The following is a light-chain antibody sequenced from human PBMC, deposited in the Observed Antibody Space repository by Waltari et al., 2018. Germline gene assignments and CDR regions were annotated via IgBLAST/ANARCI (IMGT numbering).Light chain of an antibody. V-gene: IGLV8-61*01. CDR2: KGK. CDR3: WMYMGSGIWV. Sequence: QTVVTQEPSLSVSPGGTVTLTCALSSGSVSSTSYATWSRQTPGQAPRTRVYKGKSRSFGVPDRFSGSVRGNKAALTITGAQADDESDYFCWMYMGSGIWVFGGGTQLTVL. CDR1: SGSVSSTSY. J-gene: IGLJ3*02.